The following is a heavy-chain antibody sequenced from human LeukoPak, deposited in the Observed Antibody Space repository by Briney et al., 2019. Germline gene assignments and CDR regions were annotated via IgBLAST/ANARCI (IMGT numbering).Heavy chain of an antibody. Sequence: PSQTLSLTCAVSGGSISSGGYSWNWIRQPPGKGLEWIGYIYHSGTTYYNPSLKSRVTISVDRSKTQFSLKLSSVTAADTAVYYCARDQSSSWYWFDPWGQGTLVTVSS. CDR2: IYHSGTT. CDR3: ARDQSSSWYWFDP. V-gene: IGHV4-30-2*01. J-gene: IGHJ5*02. CDR1: GGSISSGGYS. D-gene: IGHD6-13*01.